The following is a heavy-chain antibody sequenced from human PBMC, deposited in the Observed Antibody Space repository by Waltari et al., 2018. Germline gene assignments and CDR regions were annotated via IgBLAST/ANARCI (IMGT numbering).Heavy chain of an antibody. CDR2: LFSGGST. Sequence: EVHLLESGGGLVQPGGSLRLSCAASGFTLTSYALSWVRQAPGKGLEWVSVLFSGGSTQYVYSLKGRFTISRENANNTLDLQMNSRRVEDADVDYCAKALKSGEGYYYYMDVWGKGTTVTVSS. CDR1: GFTLTSYA. D-gene: IGHD2-15*01. CDR3: AKALKSGEGYYYYMDV. V-gene: IGHV3-23*03. J-gene: IGHJ6*03.